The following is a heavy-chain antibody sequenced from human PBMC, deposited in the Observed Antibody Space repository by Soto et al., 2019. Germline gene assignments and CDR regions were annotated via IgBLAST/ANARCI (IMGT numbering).Heavy chain of an antibody. CDR1: GFTFSSYW. CDR3: ARVPTGGYDWN. V-gene: IGHV3-74*01. D-gene: IGHD5-12*01. J-gene: IGHJ4*02. CDR2: INSDGSTT. Sequence: EVQLVESGGGLVQPGGSLRLSCAASGFTFSSYWMHWVRQAPGKGLVWVSRINSDGSTTNYADPVKGRFTISRDNDKNTLYLQMNSLRAEDTAVYYCARVPTGGYDWNWGQGTLVNVSS.